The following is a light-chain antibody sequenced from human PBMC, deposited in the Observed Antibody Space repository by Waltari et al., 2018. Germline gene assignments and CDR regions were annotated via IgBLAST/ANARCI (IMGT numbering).Light chain of an antibody. J-gene: IGKJ1*01. CDR1: QTLVSSNGNTY. CDR3: MQATYWPWT. CDR2: TVS. V-gene: IGKV2-30*01. Sequence: AVLTQSPLSLPVTLGQPASIPCRSSQTLVSSNGNTYLSWFQHRPGQSPRRLIYTVSDRDSGVPDRFSGSGSDTDFTLTISRVEAEDVGVYYCMQATYWPWTFGQGTKVEIK.